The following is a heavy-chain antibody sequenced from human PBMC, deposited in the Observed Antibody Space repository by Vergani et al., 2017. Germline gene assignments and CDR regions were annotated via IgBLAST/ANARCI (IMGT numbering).Heavy chain of an antibody. J-gene: IGHJ4*02. CDR2: IYYSGST. V-gene: IGHV4-59*11. CDR3: ARSYNYGSGSATDYYFDY. Sequence: QVQLQESGPGLVKPSETLSLTCTVSGGSISSHYWSWIRQPPGKGLEWIGYIYYSGSTNYKPSLQSRVTISVDTSKNQFSLKLSSVTAADTAVYYCARSYNYGSGSATDYYFDYWGQGTLVTVSS. CDR1: GGSISSHY. D-gene: IGHD3-10*01.